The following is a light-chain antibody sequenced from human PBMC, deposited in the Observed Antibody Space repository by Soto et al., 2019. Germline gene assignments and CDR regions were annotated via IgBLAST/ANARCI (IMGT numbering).Light chain of an antibody. CDR1: QSVSSN. Sequence: EIVMTQSPATLSLSPGERATLSCRASQSVSSNLAWYQQKPGQAPRLLIYGASTRVTGIPARFSGSGSGTEFTLTISSLQSEDSAAYFCQQYTGPPTTFGQGTRLEI. CDR2: GAS. V-gene: IGKV3-15*01. J-gene: IGKJ5*01. CDR3: QQYTGPPTT.